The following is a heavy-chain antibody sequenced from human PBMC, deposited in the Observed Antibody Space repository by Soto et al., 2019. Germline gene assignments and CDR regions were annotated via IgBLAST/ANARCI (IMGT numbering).Heavy chain of an antibody. CDR1: GYSFTSYW. V-gene: IGHV5-51*01. Sequence: GESLKISCKGSGYSFTSYWIGWVRQMPGKGLEWMGIIYPGDSDTRYSPSFQGQVTISADKSISTAYLQWSSLKASDTAMYHCASPGYCSGGSCFAPGYWGQGTLVTVSS. CDR2: IYPGDSDT. J-gene: IGHJ4*02. D-gene: IGHD2-15*01. CDR3: ASPGYCSGGSCFAPGY.